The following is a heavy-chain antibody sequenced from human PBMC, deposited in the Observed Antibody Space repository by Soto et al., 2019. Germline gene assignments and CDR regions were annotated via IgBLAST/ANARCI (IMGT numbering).Heavy chain of an antibody. V-gene: IGHV5-10-1*01. CDR3: ARQIYDSDTGPNFQYYFDS. CDR1: GYSFAVYW. Sequence: GESLKIACKGSGYSFAVYWITWVRQKPGKGREWMGRIDPSDSQTYYSPSFRGHVTISVTKSITTVFLQWSSLRASDTAMYYCARQIYDSDTGPNFQYYFDSWGQGTPVTVSS. D-gene: IGHD3-22*01. J-gene: IGHJ4*02. CDR2: IDPSDSQT.